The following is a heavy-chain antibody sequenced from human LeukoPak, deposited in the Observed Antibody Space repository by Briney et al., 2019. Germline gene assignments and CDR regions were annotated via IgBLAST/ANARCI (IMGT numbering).Heavy chain of an antibody. CDR3: ARGAGDYDFWSGYYVYYYYYGMDV. V-gene: IGHV1-18*01. Sequence: ASVKVSCKASGYTFISYGISWVRQAPGQGLEWMGWISAYNGNTNYAQKLQGRVTMTTDTSTSTAYMELRSLRSDDTAVYYCARGAGDYDFWSGYYVYYYYYGMDVWGQGTTVTVSS. J-gene: IGHJ6*02. CDR1: GYTFISYG. D-gene: IGHD3-3*01. CDR2: ISAYNGNT.